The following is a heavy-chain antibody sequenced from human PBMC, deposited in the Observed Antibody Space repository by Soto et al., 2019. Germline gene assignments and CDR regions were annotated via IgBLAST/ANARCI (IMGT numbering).Heavy chain of an antibody. J-gene: IGHJ4*02. Sequence: ASVKVSCKASVYTFTSYGIIWVRQAPGQGLEWMGWISAYNGNTNYAQKLQGRVTMTTDTSTGTGYMELRRLRSDDTAVYYCARAPFSGDIATEYYFDYWGQGTLVTVSS. CDR3: ARAPFSGDIATEYYFDY. CDR2: ISAYNGNT. V-gene: IGHV1-18*01. CDR1: VYTFTSYG. D-gene: IGHD5-12*01.